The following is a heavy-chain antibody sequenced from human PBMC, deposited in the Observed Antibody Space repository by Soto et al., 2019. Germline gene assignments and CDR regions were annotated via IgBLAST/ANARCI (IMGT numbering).Heavy chain of an antibody. Sequence: QVQLVQSGAEVKKPGASVTVSCKASGYTFTSYGISWVRQAPGQGLAWMGWISAYYGNTNYAQSLQGRVTMTTDTSTSTAFMELRSLRSDDTAVYYCARDRVEMATIRMFDYWGQGTLVTVSS. CDR2: ISAYYGNT. J-gene: IGHJ4*02. V-gene: IGHV1-18*04. CDR3: ARDRVEMATIRMFDY. D-gene: IGHD5-12*01. CDR1: GYTFTSYG.